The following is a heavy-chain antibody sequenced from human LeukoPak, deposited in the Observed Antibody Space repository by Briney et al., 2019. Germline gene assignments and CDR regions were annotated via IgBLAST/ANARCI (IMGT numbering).Heavy chain of an antibody. D-gene: IGHD4-23*01. CDR2: ISYDGSNK. Sequence: GGSLRLSCAASGFTFSSYAMHWVRQAPGKGLEWVAVISYDGSNKYYADSVKGRFTISRDNSKNTLYLQMNSLRAEDTAAYYCASSYGGNSLVWAQGTLVTVSS. CDR3: ASSYGGNSLV. V-gene: IGHV3-30-3*01. J-gene: IGHJ4*02. CDR1: GFTFSSYA.